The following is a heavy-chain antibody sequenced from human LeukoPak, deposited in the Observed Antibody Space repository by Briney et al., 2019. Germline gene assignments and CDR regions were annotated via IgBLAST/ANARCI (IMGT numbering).Heavy chain of an antibody. Sequence: PGRSLRLSCTASGFTFGDHAMNWVRQAPGKGLEWVGFIRSKAYGGTTESAASVKGRFTMSRDDSKSIVYLQMNSLKTEDTAVYYCSRDASGGNSGGVPDYWGQGTLVTVSS. CDR2: IRSKAYGGTT. D-gene: IGHD4-23*01. CDR1: GFTFGDHA. V-gene: IGHV3-49*04. J-gene: IGHJ4*02. CDR3: SRDASGGNSGGVPDY.